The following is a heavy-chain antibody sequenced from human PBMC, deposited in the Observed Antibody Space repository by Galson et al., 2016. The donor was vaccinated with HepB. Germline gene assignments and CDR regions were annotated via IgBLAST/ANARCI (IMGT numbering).Heavy chain of an antibody. V-gene: IGHV3-11*04. CDR3: VSDKITVAEGIFDY. D-gene: IGHD6-19*01. J-gene: IGHJ4*02. Sequence: SLRLSCAASGFSFSDDYMSWIRQAPGKGLEWISYISSSSSSISYADSVKGRFTISRDNVKNSLYLQMNSLRDGDTAVYYCVSDKITVAEGIFDYWGQGALVTVSS. CDR1: GFSFSDDY. CDR2: ISSSSSSI.